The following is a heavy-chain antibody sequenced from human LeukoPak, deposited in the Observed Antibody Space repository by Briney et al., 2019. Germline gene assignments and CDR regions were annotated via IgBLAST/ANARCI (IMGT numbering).Heavy chain of an antibody. D-gene: IGHD1-7*01. V-gene: IGHV4-30-4*01. CDR1: GGSISSGDYY. CDR3: ARVEAMELFDY. J-gene: IGHJ4*02. Sequence: SQTLSLTCTVSGGSISSGDYYWSWIRQPPGKGLEWIGYIYYSGSTYYNPSLKSRVTISVDTSKNQFSLKLSSVTATDTAVYYCARVEAMELFDYWGQGTLVTVSS. CDR2: IYYSGST.